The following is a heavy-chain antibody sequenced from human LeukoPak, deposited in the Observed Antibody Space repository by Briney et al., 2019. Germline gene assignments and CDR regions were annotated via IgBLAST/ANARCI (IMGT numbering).Heavy chain of an antibody. Sequence: ASVRVSFKASGYTFTIYAMHWVRQAPGQRREGMGWINAGNGNTKYSQKFQGRVTITRDTSASTAYMELSSLRYEDTAVYYCATPSYGGNGEYSFDYWGQGTLVTVSS. CDR2: INAGNGNT. CDR3: ATPSYGGNGEYSFDY. J-gene: IGHJ4*02. V-gene: IGHV1-3*01. CDR1: GYTFTIYA. D-gene: IGHD4-23*01.